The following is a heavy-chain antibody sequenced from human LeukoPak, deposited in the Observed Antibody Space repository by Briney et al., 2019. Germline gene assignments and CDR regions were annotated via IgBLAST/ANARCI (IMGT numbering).Heavy chain of an antibody. D-gene: IGHD3-10*01. CDR2: INHSGST. Sequence: ASETLSLTCAVDGGSFSGYYWSWIRQPPGKGLEWIGEINHSGSTNYNPSLKSRVTISVDTSKQQFFLKLSSVTAADTAVYYCARGLGSGSYYNAYWGQGTLVTVSS. CDR1: GGSFSGYY. CDR3: ARGLGSGSYYNAY. J-gene: IGHJ4*02. V-gene: IGHV4-34*01.